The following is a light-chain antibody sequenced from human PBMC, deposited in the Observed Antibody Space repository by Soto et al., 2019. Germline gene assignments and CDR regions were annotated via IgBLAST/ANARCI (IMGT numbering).Light chain of an antibody. CDR3: AVWDDSLNGVV. V-gene: IGLV1-44*01. Sequence: QSVLTQPPSASGTPGQRVTISCSGSSSNIGSNTVNWYQQLPGTAPKLLIDSSNQRPSGVPDRFSGSKSGTSASLAISGHQSEDEADYYCAVWDDSLNGVVFGGGTKLTVL. CDR1: SSNIGSNT. J-gene: IGLJ2*01. CDR2: SSN.